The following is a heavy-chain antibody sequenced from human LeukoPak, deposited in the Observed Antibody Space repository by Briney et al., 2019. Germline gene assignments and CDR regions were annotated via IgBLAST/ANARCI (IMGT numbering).Heavy chain of an antibody. CDR3: ARSRVGYCSSTTCLGFFQH. D-gene: IGHD2-2*01. V-gene: IGHV3-30*02. CDR2: IRYDGSNK. Sequence: TGGSLRLSCAASGFTFSSYGMHWVRQAPGKGLEWVAFIRYDGSNKYYVDSVKGRFTISRDNSKNTLYLQMNSLRAEDTAVYYCARSRVGYCSSTTCLGFFQHWGQGTLVTVSS. J-gene: IGHJ1*01. CDR1: GFTFSSYG.